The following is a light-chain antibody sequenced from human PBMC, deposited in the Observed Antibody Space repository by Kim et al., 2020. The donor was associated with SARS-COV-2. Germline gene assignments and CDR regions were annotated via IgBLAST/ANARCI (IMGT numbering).Light chain of an antibody. V-gene: IGKV3-20*01. CDR2: GAS. Sequence: EIVLTQSPGTLSLSPGERATLSCRASQSISSSYLAWYQQKPGQAPRLLIYGASSRATGIPDRFSGSGSGTDFTLTISRLEPEDIVVYYCQQYGSSLMWTFGQGTKVDIK. J-gene: IGKJ1*01. CDR1: QSISSSY. CDR3: QQYGSSLMWT.